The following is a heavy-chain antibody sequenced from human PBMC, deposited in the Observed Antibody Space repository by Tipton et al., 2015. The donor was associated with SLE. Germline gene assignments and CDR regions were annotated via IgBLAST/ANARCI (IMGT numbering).Heavy chain of an antibody. V-gene: IGHV4-31*03. J-gene: IGHJ4*02. Sequence: TLSLTCTVSGGSISSGGYYWSWIRQHPGKGLEWIGYIYYSGSTYYNPSLKSRVTISVDTSKNQFSLKLSSVTAADTAVYYCAREGGRQQLVGYWGQGTLVTVSS. CDR2: IYYSGST. D-gene: IGHD6-13*01. CDR1: GGSISSGGYY. CDR3: AREGGRQQLVGY.